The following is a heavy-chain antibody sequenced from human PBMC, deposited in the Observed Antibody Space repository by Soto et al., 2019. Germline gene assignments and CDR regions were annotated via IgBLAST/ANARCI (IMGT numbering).Heavy chain of an antibody. CDR1: GFTFSSYS. J-gene: IGHJ4*02. D-gene: IGHD2-8*01. V-gene: IGHV3-21*01. CDR3: ARDQANGVCALDY. Sequence: EVPLVESGGGLVKPGGSLRLSCAASGFTFSSYSMNWVRQAPGKGLEWVSSISSSSSYIYYADSVKGRFTISRDNAKNSLYLQMNGLRAEDTAVYYWARDQANGVCALDYLGQGNLVTVSS. CDR2: ISSSSSYI.